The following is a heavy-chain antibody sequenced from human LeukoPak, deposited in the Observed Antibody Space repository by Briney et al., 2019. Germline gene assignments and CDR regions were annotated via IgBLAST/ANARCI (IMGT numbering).Heavy chain of an antibody. CDR2: IRYDGSNK. D-gene: IGHD6-6*01. Sequence: GGSLRLSCAASGFTFSSYGMHWVRQAPGKGLEWVAFIRYDGSNKYFADSVKGRFTISRDNSKNTLYLQMNSLRAEDTAVYYCAKGPRAYSSSPTYYFDYWGQGTLVTVSS. CDR1: GFTFSSYG. V-gene: IGHV3-30*02. CDR3: AKGPRAYSSSPTYYFDY. J-gene: IGHJ4*02.